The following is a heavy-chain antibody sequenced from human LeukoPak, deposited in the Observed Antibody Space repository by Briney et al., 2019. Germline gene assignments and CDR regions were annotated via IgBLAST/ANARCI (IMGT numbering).Heavy chain of an antibody. CDR2: TIPILGIA. CDR1: GGTFSSYA. Sequence: SVKVSCKASGGTFSSYAISWVRQAPGQGLEWMGRTIPILGIANYAQKFQGRVTITADKSTSTAYMELSSLRSEDTAVYYCARAGAVAGTYDAFDIWGQGTMVTVSS. CDR3: ARAGAVAGTYDAFDI. J-gene: IGHJ3*02. V-gene: IGHV1-69*04. D-gene: IGHD6-19*01.